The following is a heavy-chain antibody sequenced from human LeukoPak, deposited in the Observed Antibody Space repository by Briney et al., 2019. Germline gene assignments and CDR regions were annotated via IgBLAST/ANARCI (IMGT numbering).Heavy chain of an antibody. CDR2: INHSGST. Sequence: PSETLSLTCAVYGGSFNGYYWSWIRQTPGKGLEWIGEINHSGSTNYNPSLKSRVTISVDTSKNQFSLKVSSVTAADTAVYYCARGWINYDSYYYYMDVWGKGTTVTISS. CDR3: ARGWINYDSYYYYMDV. D-gene: IGHD3-22*01. J-gene: IGHJ6*03. CDR1: GGSFNGYY. V-gene: IGHV4-34*01.